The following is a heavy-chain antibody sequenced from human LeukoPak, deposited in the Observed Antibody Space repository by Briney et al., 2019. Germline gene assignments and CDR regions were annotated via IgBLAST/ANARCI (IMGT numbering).Heavy chain of an antibody. CDR3: ARKVGYSYGTMDYYMDV. J-gene: IGHJ6*03. V-gene: IGHV1-18*01. Sequence: ASVKVSCKASGYTFTSYGISWVRQAPGQGLEWMGWISAYNGNTNYAQKLQGRVTMTTDTSTSTAYMELGSLRSDDTAVYYCARKVGYSYGTMDYYMDVWGKGTTVTVSS. CDR2: ISAYNGNT. CDR1: GYTFTSYG. D-gene: IGHD5-18*01.